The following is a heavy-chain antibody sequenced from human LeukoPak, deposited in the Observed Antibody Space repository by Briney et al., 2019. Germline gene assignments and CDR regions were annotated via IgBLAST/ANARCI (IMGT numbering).Heavy chain of an antibody. D-gene: IGHD3-22*01. CDR2: ISAYHGNT. CDR1: GYTFTSYG. J-gene: IGHJ4*02. Sequence: ASVKVSCKASGYTFTSYGINWVRQAPGQGLEWMGWISAYHGNTNYAQKLQGRVTMTTDTSTSTAHMEVRSLRSDDTAVYYCARDGAIHFDSSVYPYFDSWGQGSLVTVSS. V-gene: IGHV1-18*01. CDR3: ARDGAIHFDSSVYPYFDS.